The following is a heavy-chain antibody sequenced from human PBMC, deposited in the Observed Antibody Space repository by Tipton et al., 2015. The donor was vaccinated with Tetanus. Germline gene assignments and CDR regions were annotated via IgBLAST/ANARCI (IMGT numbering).Heavy chain of an antibody. D-gene: IGHD2-21*02. J-gene: IGHJ6*02. CDR3: AKDTGVTPHYGMDV. V-gene: IGHV3-33*03. Sequence: RSLRLSCAASGFTFSRYAMHWVRQAPGKGLEWVAFMWYDGSHIYYADSVKGRFTISRDNAKNSLYLQMNSLRAEDTALYYCAKDTGVTPHYGMDVWGQGTTVTVSS. CDR2: MWYDGSHI. CDR1: GFTFSRYA.